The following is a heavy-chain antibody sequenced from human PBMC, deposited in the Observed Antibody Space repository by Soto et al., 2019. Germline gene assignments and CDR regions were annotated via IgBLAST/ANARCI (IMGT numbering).Heavy chain of an antibody. Sequence: ASVKVSCKASGYTFTHYGVNWVRQAPGQGLEWMGYISTYNGNTDYAQKLQGRVTMTTDKSTSTVYMEVRSLRSDDTAVYYCARGGYSSGWYIGYWGQGTLVTVSS. D-gene: IGHD6-19*01. CDR2: ISTYNGNT. J-gene: IGHJ4*02. V-gene: IGHV1-18*01. CDR1: GYTFTHYG. CDR3: ARGGYSSGWYIGY.